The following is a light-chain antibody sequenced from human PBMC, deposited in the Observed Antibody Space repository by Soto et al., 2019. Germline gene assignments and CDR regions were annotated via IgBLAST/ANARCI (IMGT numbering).Light chain of an antibody. CDR1: QSVSSNY. CDR3: QQYGRSPPFT. Sequence: MVLTQSPGTLSLSPGERATLSCRASQSVSSNYIAWYQQKLGQAPRLLIYGASSRATGIPDRFSGSGSGTDFPLTISRLEPDDFAVSFCQQYGRSPPFTFGQGTKVEIK. V-gene: IGKV3-20*01. J-gene: IGKJ2*01. CDR2: GAS.